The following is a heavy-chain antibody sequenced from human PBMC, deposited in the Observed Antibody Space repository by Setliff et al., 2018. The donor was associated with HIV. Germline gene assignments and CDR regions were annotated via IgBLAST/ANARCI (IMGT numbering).Heavy chain of an antibody. Sequence: ASVKVSCKASGYTFSNFGISWVRQAPGQGLEWMGRISGDSGNIKYAVKTQGRVTLTVDTSTTTAYMELRSLRSGDTAVYYCARHYLDSEKDPLEIWGQGTLVTVSS. J-gene: IGHJ4*02. CDR1: GYTFSNFG. CDR2: ISGDSGNI. D-gene: IGHD1-26*01. CDR3: ARHYLDSEKDPLEI. V-gene: IGHV1-18*01.